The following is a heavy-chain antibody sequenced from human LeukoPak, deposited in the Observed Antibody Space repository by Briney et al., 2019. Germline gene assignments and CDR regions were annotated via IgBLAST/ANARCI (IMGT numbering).Heavy chain of an antibody. Sequence: PGGSLRLSCVVSGITLSNYGMSWVRQAPGKGLEWVAGISDSGGRTNYADSVKGRFTISRDSPKNTLYLQMNSLRAEDTAVYFCAKRGVVIRVILVGFHKEAYYFDSWVQGALVTVSS. J-gene: IGHJ4*02. D-gene: IGHD3-22*01. CDR1: GITLSNYG. CDR2: ISDSGGRT. V-gene: IGHV3-23*01. CDR3: AKRGVVIRVILVGFHKEAYYFDS.